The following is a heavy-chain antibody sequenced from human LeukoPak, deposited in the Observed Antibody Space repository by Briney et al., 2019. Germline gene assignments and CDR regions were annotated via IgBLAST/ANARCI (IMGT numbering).Heavy chain of an antibody. V-gene: IGHV4-30-2*01. CDR3: ARDEGVAAAGARAKYYFDY. CDR1: GGSISSGGYS. CDR2: IYHSGST. D-gene: IGHD6-13*01. J-gene: IGHJ4*02. Sequence: PSETLSLTCAVSGGSISSGGYSWSWIRQPPGKGLEWIGYIYHSGSTYYNPSLKSRVTISVDTSKNQFSLKLSSVTAADTAVYYCARDEGVAAAGARAKYYFDYWGQGTLVTVTS.